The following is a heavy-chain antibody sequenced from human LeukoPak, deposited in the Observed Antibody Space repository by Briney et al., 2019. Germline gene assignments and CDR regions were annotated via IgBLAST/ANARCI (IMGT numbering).Heavy chain of an antibody. V-gene: IGHV3-23*01. Sequence: GGSVRLSCAASGFTFSSYAMSWVRQAPGKGLEWVSAISGSGGSTYYADSVKGRFTISRDNSKNTLYLQMNSLRAEDTAVYYCAKGSDSSGFYDFDYWGQGTLVTVSS. D-gene: IGHD3-22*01. CDR1: GFTFSSYA. J-gene: IGHJ4*02. CDR3: AKGSDSSGFYDFDY. CDR2: ISGSGGST.